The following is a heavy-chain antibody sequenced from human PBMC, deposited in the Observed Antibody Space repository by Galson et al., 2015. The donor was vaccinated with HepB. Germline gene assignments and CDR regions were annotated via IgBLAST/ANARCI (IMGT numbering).Heavy chain of an antibody. J-gene: IGHJ4*02. V-gene: IGHV3-7*01. CDR2: IKQDGSEK. D-gene: IGHD6-13*01. CDR1: GFTFSSFW. Sequence: SLRLSCAASGFTFSSFWMSWVRQAPGKGLEWVANIKQDGSEKYCVDSVKGRFTISRDNAENSLYLQMNSLRAEDTAVYYCARDRPFSSTWYYFDYWGQGTLVTVSS. CDR3: ARDRPFSSTWYYFDY.